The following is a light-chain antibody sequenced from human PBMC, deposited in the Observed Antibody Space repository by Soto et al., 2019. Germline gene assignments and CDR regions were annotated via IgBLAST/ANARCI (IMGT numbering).Light chain of an antibody. CDR3: MQTLQTPT. CDR2: AVS. J-gene: IGKJ4*01. Sequence: DIVMTQSPLSLPVTPGEPASISCRSSQSLLHSNGYNYLNWYLQKPGQSPQLLIYAVSNRASGVPDRFGGSGSGTDFTLKISRVEAEDIGVYYCMQTLQTPTFGGGTKVEIK. CDR1: QSLLHSNGYNY. V-gene: IGKV2-28*01.